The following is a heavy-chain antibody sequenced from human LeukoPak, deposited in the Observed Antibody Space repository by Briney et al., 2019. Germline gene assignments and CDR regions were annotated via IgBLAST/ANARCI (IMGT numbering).Heavy chain of an antibody. CDR1: GFTFSSYS. Sequence: GGSLRLSCAASGFTFSSYSMNWVRQAPGKGLEWVSCISSSSTYIYYGDSVKGRFTISRDNAKNSVYLQMNSLRAEDTAVYYCARDLDDGRGYLGWFDPWGQGTLVTVSS. J-gene: IGHJ5*02. V-gene: IGHV3-21*01. D-gene: IGHD3-22*01. CDR3: ARDLDDGRGYLGWFDP. CDR2: ISSSSTYI.